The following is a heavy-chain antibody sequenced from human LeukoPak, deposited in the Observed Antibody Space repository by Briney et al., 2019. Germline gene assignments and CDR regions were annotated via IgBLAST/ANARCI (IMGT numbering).Heavy chain of an antibody. V-gene: IGHV1-46*01. CDR3: AREIYSGGYSYGYLDY. D-gene: IGHD5-18*01. J-gene: IGHJ4*02. CDR2: INPSGGST. CDR1: GYTFTGYY. Sequence: SVKVSCKASGYTFTGYYIQWVRQAPGQGLEWMGIINPSGGSTSYAQKFQGRVTMTTDTSTSTAYMELRSLRSDDTAVYYCAREIYSGGYSYGYLDYWGQGTLVTVSS.